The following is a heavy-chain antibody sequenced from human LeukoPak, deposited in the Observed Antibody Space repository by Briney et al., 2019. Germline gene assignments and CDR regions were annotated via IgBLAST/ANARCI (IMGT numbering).Heavy chain of an antibody. CDR2: IYYSGST. Sequence: SETLSLTCSVSGGAINNYYWNWIRQPPGKGLEWIGYIYYSGSTYYNPSLKSRVTISVDTPKNQFSLKLSSVTAADTAVYYCAGSSWFNWFDPWGQGTLVTVSS. V-gene: IGHV4-59*06. CDR3: AGSSWFNWFDP. CDR1: GGAINNYY. D-gene: IGHD6-13*01. J-gene: IGHJ5*02.